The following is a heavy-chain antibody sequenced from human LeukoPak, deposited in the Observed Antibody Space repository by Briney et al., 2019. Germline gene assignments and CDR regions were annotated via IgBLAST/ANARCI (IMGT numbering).Heavy chain of an antibody. CDR1: GGSFSGYY. J-gene: IGHJ4*02. CDR3: ARSPVDCTNGVCYHDY. D-gene: IGHD2-8*01. CDR2: INHSGST. V-gene: IGHV4-34*01. Sequence: SETLSLTCAVHGGSFSGYYWSWIRQPPGKGLEWIGEINHSGSTNYNPSLKSRVTISVDTSKNQFSLKLSSVTAADTAVYYCARSPVDCTNGVCYHDYWGQGTLVTVSS.